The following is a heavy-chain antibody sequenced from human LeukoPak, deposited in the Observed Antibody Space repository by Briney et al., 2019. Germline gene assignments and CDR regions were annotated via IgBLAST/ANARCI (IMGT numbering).Heavy chain of an antibody. CDR1: GGSISSSSYY. CDR3: ARAKQQLVDWFDP. CDR2: IYYSGST. V-gene: IGHV4-39*01. J-gene: IGHJ5*02. D-gene: IGHD6-13*01. Sequence: KPSETLSLTCTVSGGSISSSSYYWGWIRQPPGKGLEWIGSIYYSGSTYYNPSLKSRVTISVDTSKNQFSLKLSSVTAADTAVYYCARAKQQLVDWFDPWGQGTLVTVSS.